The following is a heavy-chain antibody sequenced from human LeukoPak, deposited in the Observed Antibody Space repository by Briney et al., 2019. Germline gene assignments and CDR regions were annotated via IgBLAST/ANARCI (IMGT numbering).Heavy chain of an antibody. J-gene: IGHJ4*02. V-gene: IGHV1-2*02. CDR1: GYTFNSYG. D-gene: IGHD3-22*01. Sequence: AASVKVPCKASGYTFNSYGINWVRQAPGQGLEWMGWINPNSGGTNYAQNFQGRVTMTRDTSISTAYMEVSRLRSDDTAVYYCAREDSSGYDYWGQGTLVTVSS. CDR2: INPNSGGT. CDR3: AREDSSGYDY.